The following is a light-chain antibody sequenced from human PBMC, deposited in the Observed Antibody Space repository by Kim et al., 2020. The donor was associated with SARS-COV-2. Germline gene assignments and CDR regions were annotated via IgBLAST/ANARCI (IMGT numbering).Light chain of an antibody. CDR1: QSINRY. J-gene: IGKJ1*01. CDR3: QQRENWT. V-gene: IGKV3-11*01. CDR2: DAS. Sequence: LCLYQGEKATLCCRASQSINRYLAWYQQRPGQAPRLLIFDASHRATGIPARFSGSGSMTDFTLTISSLGPEDFAVYYCQQRENWTFCQGIKVDIK.